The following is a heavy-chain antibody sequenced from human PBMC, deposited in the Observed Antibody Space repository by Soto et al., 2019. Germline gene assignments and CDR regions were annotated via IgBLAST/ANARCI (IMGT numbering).Heavy chain of an antibody. CDR3: ARSWNYYYYYGMEV. V-gene: IGHV3-21*01. Sequence: EVQLVESGGGLVKPGGSLRLSCAASGFTFSSYSMNWVRQAPGKGLEWVSSISSSSSYIYYADSVKGRFTISRDNAKNSLYLQMNSLRAEDKAVYFCARSWNYYYYYGMEVWGQGTTVTVSS. CDR2: ISSSSSYI. J-gene: IGHJ6*02. CDR1: GFTFSSYS. D-gene: IGHD3-3*01.